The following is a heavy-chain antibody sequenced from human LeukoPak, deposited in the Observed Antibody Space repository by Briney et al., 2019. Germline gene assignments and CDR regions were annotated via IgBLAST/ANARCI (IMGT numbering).Heavy chain of an antibody. CDR1: GGSISSGGYS. V-gene: IGHV4-30-2*01. Sequence: SETLSLTCAVSGGSISSGGYSWSWLRQPPGKGLEWIGYIYHSGSTYYNPSLKSRVTISVDRSKNQFSLKLSSVTAADTAVYSCARGRYGDYAYWGQGTLVTVSS. CDR3: ARGRYGDYAY. J-gene: IGHJ4*02. CDR2: IYHSGST. D-gene: IGHD4-17*01.